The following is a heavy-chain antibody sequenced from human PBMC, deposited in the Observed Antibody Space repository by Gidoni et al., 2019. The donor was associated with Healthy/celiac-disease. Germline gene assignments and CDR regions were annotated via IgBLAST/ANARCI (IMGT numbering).Heavy chain of an antibody. D-gene: IGHD3-16*02. CDR2: IFSNDEK. V-gene: IGHV2-26*01. J-gene: IGHJ3*02. Sequence: QVTLKESGPVLVKHTETLTLTCTVSGFSLSNARMGVSWIRQPPGKALEWLAHIFSNDEKSYSTSLKSRLTISKDTSKSQVVLTMTNMDPVDTATYYCARICLHYDYVWGSYRFPAFDIWGQGTMVTVSS. CDR1: GFSLSNARMG. CDR3: ARICLHYDYVWGSYRFPAFDI.